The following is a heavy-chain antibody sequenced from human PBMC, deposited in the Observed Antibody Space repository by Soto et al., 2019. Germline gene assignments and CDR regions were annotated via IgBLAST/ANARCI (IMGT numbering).Heavy chain of an antibody. CDR3: ARVAVAGTGYDAFDI. Sequence: ASVKVSCKASGYTFTSYAMHWVRQAPGQRLEWMGWINAGNGNTKYSQKFQGRVTMTRDTSTSTVYMELSSLRSEDTAVYYCARVAVAGTGYDAFDIWGQGTMVTVSS. J-gene: IGHJ3*02. D-gene: IGHD6-19*01. CDR2: INAGNGNT. CDR1: GYTFTSYA. V-gene: IGHV1-3*01.